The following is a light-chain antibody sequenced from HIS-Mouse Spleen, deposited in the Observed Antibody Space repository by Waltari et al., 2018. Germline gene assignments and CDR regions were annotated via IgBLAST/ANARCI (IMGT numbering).Light chain of an antibody. CDR3: QQLNSYPPT. J-gene: IGKJ1*01. CDR1: QGISSY. CDR2: AAS. Sequence: DIQLTQSPSFLSASVGDRVTITCRASQGISSYLAWYQQKPGKAPKLLIYAASTLQSGVPSRFNGSGSGTEFTLTISSLQPEDFATDYCQQLNSYPPTFGQGTKVEIK. V-gene: IGKV1-9*01.